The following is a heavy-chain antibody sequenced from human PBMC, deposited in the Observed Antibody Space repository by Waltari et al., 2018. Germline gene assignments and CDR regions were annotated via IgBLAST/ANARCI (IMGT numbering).Heavy chain of an antibody. V-gene: IGHV4-34*02. Sequence: QVQXQQWGAGLLKPSETLSLTCAVYGGSVSXFFWSWIRQPPGKGLEWIGEIDQSGNTNYNPSLKSXVSIXIXTSKXXCSXRLRTVTXXXTAXXYCARGGVNXPYQRYAXXFQHWGQGTLVTVSS. CDR2: IDQSGNT. D-gene: IGHD3-9*01. CDR3: ARGGVNXPYQRYAXXFQH. CDR1: GGSVSXFF. J-gene: IGHJ1*01.